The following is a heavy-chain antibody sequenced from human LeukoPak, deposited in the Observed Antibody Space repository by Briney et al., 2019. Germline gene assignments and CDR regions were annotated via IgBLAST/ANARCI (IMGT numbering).Heavy chain of an antibody. D-gene: IGHD6-19*01. CDR2: ISSNGYYI. V-gene: IGHV3-21*01. J-gene: IGHJ4*02. CDR1: GVTFSSYT. CDR3: ARESRQWLGGVYFDY. Sequence: GGSLRLSCAASGVTFSSYTMNWVRQAPGKRREWVSSISSNGYYIYQADSVKGRFTISRDNAKNSLYLQMNSLSAEDTAVYYCARESRQWLGGVYFDYWGQGTLVTVSS.